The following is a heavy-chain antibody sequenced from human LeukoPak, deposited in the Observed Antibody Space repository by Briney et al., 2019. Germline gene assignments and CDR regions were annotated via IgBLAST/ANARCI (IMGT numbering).Heavy chain of an antibody. Sequence: PVASVKVSCKASGYTFTSYGISWVRQAPGQGLGWMGWISAYNGNTNYAQKLQGRVTMTTDTSTSTAYMELRSLRSDDTAVYYCARDRVGATEYFQHWGQGTLVTVSS. J-gene: IGHJ1*01. CDR3: ARDRVGATEYFQH. V-gene: IGHV1-18*01. D-gene: IGHD1-26*01. CDR1: GYTFTSYG. CDR2: ISAYNGNT.